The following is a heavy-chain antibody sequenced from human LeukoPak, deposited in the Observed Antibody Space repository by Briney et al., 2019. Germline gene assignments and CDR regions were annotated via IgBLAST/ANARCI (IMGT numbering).Heavy chain of an antibody. V-gene: IGHV3-53*01. CDR1: GFTVSSNY. D-gene: IGHD3-22*01. J-gene: IGHJ4*02. CDR2: IYSGGST. Sequence: GGTLRLSCAASGFTVSSNYMSWVRQAPGKGLEWVSVIYSGGSTYYADSVKGRFTISRDNSKNTLYLQMNSLRAEDTAVYYCARVSCGPHPYYYDSSGYMDYWGQGTLVTVSS. CDR3: ARVSCGPHPYYYDSSGYMDY.